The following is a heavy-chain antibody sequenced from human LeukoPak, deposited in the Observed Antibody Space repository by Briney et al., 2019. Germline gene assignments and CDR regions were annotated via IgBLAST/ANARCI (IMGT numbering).Heavy chain of an antibody. CDR2: ISYDGSNK. CDR1: GFTFSSYA. D-gene: IGHD3-22*01. J-gene: IGHJ4*02. CDR3: ARGGYYYDSSGHPDYFDY. Sequence: PGGSLRLSCAASGFTFSSYAMHWVRQAPAKGLEWGAVISYDGSNKYYADSVKGRFTISRDNSKNTLYLQMNSLRAEDTAVYYCARGGYYYDSSGHPDYFDYWGQGTLVTVSS. V-gene: IGHV3-30-3*01.